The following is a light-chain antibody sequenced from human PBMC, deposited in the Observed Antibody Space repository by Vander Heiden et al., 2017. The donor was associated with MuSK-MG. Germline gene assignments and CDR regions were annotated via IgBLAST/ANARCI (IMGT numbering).Light chain of an antibody. CDR1: QSVSSSY. V-gene: IGKV3-20*01. J-gene: IGKJ2*01. Sequence: IALPQSPGTLSLSPGERATLSCRASQSVSSSYLAWYQQKPGQAPRLLIYGASSRATGIPDRFSGSVSGTDFTLTISRLEPEDFAVYYCQQYGSSPLFGQGTKLEIK. CDR2: GAS. CDR3: QQYGSSPL.